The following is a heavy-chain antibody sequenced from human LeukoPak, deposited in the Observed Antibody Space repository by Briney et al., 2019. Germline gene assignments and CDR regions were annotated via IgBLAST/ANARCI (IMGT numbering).Heavy chain of an antibody. V-gene: IGHV3-15*01. CDR3: TTDLAKLVQEVFDY. J-gene: IGHJ4*02. Sequence: AGGSLRLSCAASGFTFSNAWMSWVRQAPGKGLEWVGRIKSKTDGGTTDYAAPVKGRFTISRDDSKNTLYLQMNSLKTEDTAVYYCTTDLAKLVQEVFDYWGQGTLVTVSS. CDR1: GFTFSNAW. CDR2: IKSKTDGGTT. D-gene: IGHD6-6*01.